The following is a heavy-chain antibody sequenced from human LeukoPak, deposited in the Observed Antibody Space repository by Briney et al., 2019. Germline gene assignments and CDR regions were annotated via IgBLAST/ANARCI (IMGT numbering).Heavy chain of an antibody. J-gene: IGHJ3*02. CDR1: GFTFSSYG. CDR2: ISYDGSNK. Sequence: GGSLRPSCAASGFTFSSYGMHWVRQAPGKGLEWVAVISYDGSNKYYADSVKGRFTISRDNSKNTLYLQMNSLRAEDTAVYYCAKELDVYSSSWFDAFDIWGQGTMVTVSS. D-gene: IGHD6-13*01. V-gene: IGHV3-30*18. CDR3: AKELDVYSSSWFDAFDI.